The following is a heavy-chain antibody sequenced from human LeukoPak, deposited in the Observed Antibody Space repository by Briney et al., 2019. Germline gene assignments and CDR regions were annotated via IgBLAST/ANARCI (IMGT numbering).Heavy chain of an antibody. V-gene: IGHV4-4*07. CDR3: ARESADYGDRYYYGMDV. J-gene: IGHJ6*02. CDR2: IYTSGST. CDR1: GGSISSYY. D-gene: IGHD4-17*01. Sequence: SETLSLTCTVSGGSISSYYWSWIRQPAGKGLEWIGRIYTSGSTNYNPSLKSRVTMSVDTSKNQFSLKLSSVTAADTAVYYCARESADYGDRYYYGMDVWGQETTVTVSS.